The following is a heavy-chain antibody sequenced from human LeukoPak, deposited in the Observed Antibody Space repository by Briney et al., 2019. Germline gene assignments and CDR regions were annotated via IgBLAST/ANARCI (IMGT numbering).Heavy chain of an antibody. CDR2: IWYDGSNK. J-gene: IGHJ6*04. Sequence: PGGSLRLSCAASGFTFSSYVMHSVRQAPGKGLELVAVIWYDGSNKYYADCVKGRFTISRDNYKNTGDVQLNSLRDEDTAVYYCARALPRTPGYYYGMDVWGKGTTVSVSS. D-gene: IGHD4-23*01. CDR3: ARALPRTPGYYYGMDV. V-gene: IGHV3-33*01. CDR1: GFTFSSYV.